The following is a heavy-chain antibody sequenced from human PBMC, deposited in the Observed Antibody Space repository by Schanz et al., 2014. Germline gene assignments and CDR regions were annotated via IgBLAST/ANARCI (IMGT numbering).Heavy chain of an antibody. V-gene: IGHV3-7*04. D-gene: IGHD3-10*01. J-gene: IGHJ4*02. CDR3: ARGGAGSVLFFFDY. CDR1: GFTFSRYW. CDR2: INQDGSEE. Sequence: EVQLVESGGGLVQPGGSLRLSCAASGFTFSRYWMSWVRQAPGKGLEWLANINQDGSEEYYVDSLNGRLTISRDNARNLLYLQMNSLRAEDTAVYFCARGGAGSVLFFFDYWGQGTLVTVSS.